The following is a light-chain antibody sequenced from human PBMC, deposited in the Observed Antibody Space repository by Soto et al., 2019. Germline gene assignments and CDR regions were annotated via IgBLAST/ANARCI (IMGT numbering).Light chain of an antibody. CDR2: AAS. V-gene: IGKV1-9*01. CDR1: QGISSY. CDR3: QQLNSYPPT. Sequence: IQLTQSPSPLTASVGDRVTITCRASQGISSYLAWYQQKPGKAPKFLIYAASTLQRGVPSRFSGSGSGTDFTLTISSLQPEDFATYFCQQLNSYPPTFGQGTELEIK. J-gene: IGKJ2*01.